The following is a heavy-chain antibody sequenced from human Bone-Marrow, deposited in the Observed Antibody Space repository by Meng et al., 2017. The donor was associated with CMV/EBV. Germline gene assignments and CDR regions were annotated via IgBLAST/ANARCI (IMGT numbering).Heavy chain of an antibody. Sequence: GSLRLSCTVSGGSISSSSYYWGWIRQPPGKGLEWIGTIYYSGSSYHNTSLKSRVAISVDTSKNQFSLKLNSVTAADTAVYYCARLKSREYSYGHFDYWGQGTLVTVSS. V-gene: IGHV4-39*01. CDR2: IYYSGSS. D-gene: IGHD5-18*01. CDR3: ARLKSREYSYGHFDY. CDR1: GGSISSSSYY. J-gene: IGHJ4*02.